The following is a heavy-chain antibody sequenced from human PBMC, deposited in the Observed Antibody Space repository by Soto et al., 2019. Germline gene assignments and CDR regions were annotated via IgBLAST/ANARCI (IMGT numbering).Heavy chain of an antibody. V-gene: IGHV3-33*01. Sequence: QVQLVESGGGVVQPGRSLRLSCAASGFTFSSYGMHWVRQAPGKGLEWMAVIWYDGSNKYYADSVKGRFTISRDNSKNTLYLQMNSLRAEDTAVYYCASYSSGYWGQGTLVTVSS. J-gene: IGHJ4*02. CDR3: ASYSSGY. D-gene: IGHD3-22*01. CDR1: GFTFSSYG. CDR2: IWYDGSNK.